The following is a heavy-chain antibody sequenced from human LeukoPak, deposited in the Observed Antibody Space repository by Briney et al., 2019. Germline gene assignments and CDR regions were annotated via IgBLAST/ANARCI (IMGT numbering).Heavy chain of an antibody. Sequence: SETLSLTCTVSGGSINNNNYYWSWIRQHPGQGLEWIGYIHYSGRTFYNPSLKSRLTISVDTSNNQFSLKLTSVTAADTAVYYCARTYGSSGLGYFDLWGRGTLVTVSS. CDR1: GGSINNNNYY. CDR3: ARTYGSSGLGYFDL. D-gene: IGHD6-13*01. CDR2: IHYSGRT. V-gene: IGHV4-31*03. J-gene: IGHJ2*01.